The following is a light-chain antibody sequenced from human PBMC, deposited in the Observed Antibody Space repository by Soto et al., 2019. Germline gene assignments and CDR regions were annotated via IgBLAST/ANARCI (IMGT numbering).Light chain of an antibody. V-gene: IGKV1-5*01. J-gene: IGKJ4*01. CDR3: QYVCVT. Sequence: DIQMTQSPSTLSASVGDRVTITCRASQSISSWLAWYQQKSGKAPKLLIYDASSLESGVPSRFSRIEAGTQSPLPICLLQPDDFATYYCQYVCVTCCGVTKVDIK. CDR1: QSISSW. CDR2: DAS.